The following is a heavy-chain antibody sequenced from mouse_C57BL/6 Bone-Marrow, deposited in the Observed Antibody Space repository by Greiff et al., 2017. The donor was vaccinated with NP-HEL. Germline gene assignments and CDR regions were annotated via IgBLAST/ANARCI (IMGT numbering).Heavy chain of an antibody. CDR2: IDPSDSYT. J-gene: IGHJ3*01. Sequence: QVQLQQSGAELVKPGASVKLSCKASGYTFTSYWMQWVKQRPGQGLEWIGEIDPSDSYTNYNQKFKGKATLTVDTSSSTAYMQLSSLTSEDSAVYYCARAGVAWFAYWGQGTLVTVSA. D-gene: IGHD1-1*01. V-gene: IGHV1-50*01. CDR1: GYTFTSYW. CDR3: ARAGVAWFAY.